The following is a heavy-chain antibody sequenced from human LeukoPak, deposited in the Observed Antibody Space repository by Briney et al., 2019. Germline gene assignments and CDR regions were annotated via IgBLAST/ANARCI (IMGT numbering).Heavy chain of an antibody. Sequence: GGSLRLSCAASGFTFSNYNMHWVRQAPGKGLEWIAYITLSTTTIYYADSVKGRFTISRDNSKNTLYLQMNSLRAEDTAVYYCAKGQDSYGPYAFDIWGQGTMVTVSS. J-gene: IGHJ3*02. D-gene: IGHD5-18*01. CDR2: ITLSTTTI. CDR1: GFTFSNYN. V-gene: IGHV3-48*01. CDR3: AKGQDSYGPYAFDI.